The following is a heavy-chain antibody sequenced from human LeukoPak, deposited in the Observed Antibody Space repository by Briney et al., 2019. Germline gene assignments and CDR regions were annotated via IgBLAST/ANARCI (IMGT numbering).Heavy chain of an antibody. Sequence: PSETLSLTCTVSGGSISTSSYNWGWIRQPPGKGLEWIGNVEYSGRPYYNPSLKSRVTISLDTSKNQFFLNLSSVTAADTAMYYCARPPGIAIAWFDPWGQGTPVTVSS. CDR3: ARPPGIAIAWFDP. CDR1: GGSISTSSYN. D-gene: IGHD6-13*01. V-gene: IGHV4-39*01. CDR2: VEYSGRP. J-gene: IGHJ5*02.